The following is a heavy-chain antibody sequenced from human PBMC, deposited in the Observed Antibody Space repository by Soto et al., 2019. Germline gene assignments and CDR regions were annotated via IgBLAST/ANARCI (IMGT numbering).Heavy chain of an antibody. D-gene: IGHD6-13*01. CDR2: ISGGGGST. J-gene: IGHJ4*02. CDR1: GFAFSTYA. V-gene: IGHV3-23*01. Sequence: PGGSLRLSCAASGFAFSTYAMSWVRQAPGKGLEWVSAISGGGGSTYYADSVKGRFTISRDNAKNTLYLQMNSLGADDTAVYYCARGIAAAGPKLDYWGQGTLVTVSS. CDR3: ARGIAAAGPKLDY.